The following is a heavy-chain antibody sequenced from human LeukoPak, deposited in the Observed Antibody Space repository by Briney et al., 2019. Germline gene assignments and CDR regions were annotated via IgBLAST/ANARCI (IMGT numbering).Heavy chain of an antibody. CDR1: GFTVSMNY. J-gene: IGHJ4*02. V-gene: IGHV3-53*01. Sequence: GGSLRLSCAASGFTVSMNYMSWVRQAPGRGLEWVSVICAGGTTYYADSVKGRFTISRDDSKNTLYLQMNRLTAEDTAVYYCARDLEGYFDYWGQGTLVTVSS. CDR3: ARDLEGYFDY. CDR2: ICAGGTT. D-gene: IGHD1-1*01.